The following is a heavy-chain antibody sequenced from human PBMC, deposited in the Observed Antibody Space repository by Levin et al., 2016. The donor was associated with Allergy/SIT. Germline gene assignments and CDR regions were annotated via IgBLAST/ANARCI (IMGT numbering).Heavy chain of an antibody. V-gene: IGHV4-59*01. CDR2: MYYSGGT. J-gene: IGHJ4*02. CDR3: ARDASTGEYFDS. Sequence: SETLSLTCTVSGDSISSSTWSWIRQAPGKGLEWIGYMYYSGGTNYNPSLQSRVTISVDTSKNQVSLRLSSVTAADTAVYFCARDASTGEYFDSWGQGTLVTVSS. CDR1: GDSISSST. D-gene: IGHD3-10*01.